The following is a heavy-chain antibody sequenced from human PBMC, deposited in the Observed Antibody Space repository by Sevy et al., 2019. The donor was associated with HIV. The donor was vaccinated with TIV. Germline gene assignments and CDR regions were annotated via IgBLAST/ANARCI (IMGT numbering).Heavy chain of an antibody. CDR3: AATREYYYGNSGYFDY. CDR2: FDPEDGER. J-gene: IGHJ4*02. CDR1: GYTLTKLS. Sequence: ASVKVSGKVSGYTLTKLSMHWVRQAPGKGLEWMGSFDPEDGERIYAQNFQGRVTMSEDTSTDTAYMDLSSLRSEDTAVYFCAATREYYYGNSGYFDYWGQGTLVTVSS. V-gene: IGHV1-24*01. D-gene: IGHD3-22*01.